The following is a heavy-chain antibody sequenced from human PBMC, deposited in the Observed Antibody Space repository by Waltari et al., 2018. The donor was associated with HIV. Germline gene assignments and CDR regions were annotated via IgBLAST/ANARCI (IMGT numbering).Heavy chain of an antibody. D-gene: IGHD1-7*01. CDR3: ARHEPRNSWFDP. J-gene: IGHJ5*02. CDR2: VFYSGST. CDR1: GGSISSSYYY. V-gene: IGHV4-39*01. Sequence: QLQLQESGPGLVKPSETLSLTCSVSGGSISSSYYYWGWIRQPPGKGLEWIGSVFYSGSTYDNPSLKSRVTISVDTSKNQFSLELTSVTAADTAVYYCARHEPRNSWFDPWGQGTLVTVSS.